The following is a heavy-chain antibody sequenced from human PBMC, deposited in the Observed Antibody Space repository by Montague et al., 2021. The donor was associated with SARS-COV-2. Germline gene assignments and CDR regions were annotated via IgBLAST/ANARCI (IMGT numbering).Heavy chain of an antibody. CDR1: GFTFSSYA. J-gene: IGHJ6*02. D-gene: IGHD3-10*01. CDR3: AKDELIDYGSGSDYYYYYGMDV. CDR2: IYSGGSSI. V-gene: IGHV3-23*03. Sequence: SLRLSCAASGFTFSSYAMSWVRQAPGKGLEWVSVIYSGGSSIYYADSVKGRFTISRDNSKNTLYLQMNSLRAEDTAVYYCAKDELIDYGSGSDYYYYYGMDVWGRGTTVTVSS.